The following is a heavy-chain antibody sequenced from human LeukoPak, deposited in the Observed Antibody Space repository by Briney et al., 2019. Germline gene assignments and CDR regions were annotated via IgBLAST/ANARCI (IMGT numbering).Heavy chain of an antibody. D-gene: IGHD3-16*01. Sequence: SETLSLTCTVSGGSISSSSYYWGWLRQPPGKGLEWIGSIYYSGSTYYNPSLKSRVTISVDTSKNQFSLKLTSVTAADTAVYYCAPQRGGLTRFDYWGQGTLVTVSS. CDR3: APQRGGLTRFDY. J-gene: IGHJ4*02. CDR2: IYYSGST. CDR1: GGSISSSSYY. V-gene: IGHV4-39*01.